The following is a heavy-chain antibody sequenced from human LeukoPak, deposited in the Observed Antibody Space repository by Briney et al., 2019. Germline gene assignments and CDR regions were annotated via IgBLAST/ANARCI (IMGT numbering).Heavy chain of an antibody. Sequence: PGGSLRLSCVASGFTFNSYTMNWVRQAPGKGLEWVSSITYSGSYIYYADSAKGRFTISRDNAKNSLYLQMNSLRVEDTAVYYCARGFVVLLSTTTCAFDIWGQGTMVTVSS. D-gene: IGHD2/OR15-2a*01. CDR2: ITYSGSYI. J-gene: IGHJ3*02. CDR3: ARGFVVLLSTTTCAFDI. CDR1: GFTFNSYT. V-gene: IGHV3-21*01.